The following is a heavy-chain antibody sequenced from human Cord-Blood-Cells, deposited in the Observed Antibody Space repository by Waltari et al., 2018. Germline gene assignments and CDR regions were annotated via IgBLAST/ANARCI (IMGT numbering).Heavy chain of an antibody. CDR2: INPNSGGT. V-gene: IGHV1-2*02. CDR1: GYPFTGYY. CDR3: ARVSSSWIPGWFDP. D-gene: IGHD5-18*01. Sequence: QVQLVQSGAEVKKPGASVKVSCKASGYPFTGYYIHWVRQAPGQGLEWMGWINPNSGGTNYAQKFQGRVTMTRDTSISTAYMELSRLRSDDTAVYYCARVSSSWIPGWFDPWGQGTLVTVSS. J-gene: IGHJ5*02.